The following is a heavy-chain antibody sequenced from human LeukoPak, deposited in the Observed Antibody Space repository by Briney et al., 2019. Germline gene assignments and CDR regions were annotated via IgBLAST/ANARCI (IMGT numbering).Heavy chain of an antibody. D-gene: IGHD6-19*01. J-gene: IGHJ4*02. CDR3: AGGSGWYFDY. Sequence: SETLSLTCAVSGGSISSSSYYWGWIRQPPGKWLEWIGSIYYSGSTYYNTSLKSRVTISVDASKSQFSLKLSSVTAADTAVYYCAGGSGWYFDYWGQGTLVTVSS. CDR2: IYYSGST. V-gene: IGHV4-39*01. CDR1: GGSISSSSYY.